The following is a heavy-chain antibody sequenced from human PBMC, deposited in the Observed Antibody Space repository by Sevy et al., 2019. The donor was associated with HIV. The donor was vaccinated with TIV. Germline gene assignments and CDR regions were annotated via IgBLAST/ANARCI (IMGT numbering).Heavy chain of an antibody. CDR3: ARHVIVSGGSGIYPYWYMDV. Sequence: SETLSLTCAVSGYSISSGYYWGWIRQPPGKGLEWIGSIYHSGSTYYNPSLKSRVTISVDTSKNQFSLKLSSVTAADPAVYYCARHVIVSGGSGIYPYWYMDVWGKGTTVTVSS. CDR2: IYHSGST. V-gene: IGHV4-38-2*01. D-gene: IGHD3-10*01. CDR1: GYSISSGYY. J-gene: IGHJ6*03.